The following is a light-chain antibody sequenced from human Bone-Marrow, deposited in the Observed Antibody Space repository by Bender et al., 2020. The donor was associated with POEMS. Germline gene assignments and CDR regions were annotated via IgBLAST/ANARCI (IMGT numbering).Light chain of an antibody. V-gene: IGLV1-44*01. Sequence: QSVLTQPPSVSGTPGQRVTISCSGSGSNIGGYPVNWYQQLPGTAPRLLIYTNNERPSGVSNRFSGSKSGNTASLTVSGLQAEDEADYYCSSYAGSNTLVFGGGTKLTVL. CDR1: GSNIGGYP. CDR2: TNN. CDR3: SSYAGSNTLV. J-gene: IGLJ2*01.